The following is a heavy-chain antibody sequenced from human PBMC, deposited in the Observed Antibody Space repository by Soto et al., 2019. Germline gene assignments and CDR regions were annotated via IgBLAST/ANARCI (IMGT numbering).Heavy chain of an antibody. CDR3: ARDVSDPYDFWSGSYYGMDV. CDR2: IYYSGST. J-gene: IGHJ6*02. Sequence: PSETLSLTCTVSGGSISSGGYYWSWIRQHPGKGLEWIGYIYYSGSTYYNPSLKSRVTISVDTSKNQFSLKLSSVTAADTAVYYCARDVSDPYDFWSGSYYGMDVWGQGTTVTVSS. V-gene: IGHV4-31*03. D-gene: IGHD3-3*01. CDR1: GGSISSGGYY.